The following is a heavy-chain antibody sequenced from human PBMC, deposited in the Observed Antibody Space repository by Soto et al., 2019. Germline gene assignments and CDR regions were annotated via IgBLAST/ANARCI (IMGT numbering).Heavy chain of an antibody. D-gene: IGHD4-17*01. CDR3: ARDLGGGWTTVTLSLDY. J-gene: IGHJ4*02. V-gene: IGHV1-3*01. CDR1: GYTFTSYA. Sequence: GASVKVSCKASGYTFTSYAMHWVRQAPGQRLEWMGWINAGNGNTKYSQKFQGRVTITRDTSASTAYMELSSLRSEDTAVYYCARDLGGGWTTVTLSLDYWGQGTLVTVSS. CDR2: INAGNGNT.